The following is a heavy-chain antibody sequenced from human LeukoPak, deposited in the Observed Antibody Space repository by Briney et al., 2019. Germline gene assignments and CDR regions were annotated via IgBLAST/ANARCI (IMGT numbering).Heavy chain of an antibody. CDR1: GGSFSGYY. D-gene: IGHD3-10*01. Sequence: SETLSLTCAVYGGSFSGYYWSWIRQPPGKGLEWIGEINHSGSTNYNPSLKSRVTISVDTSKNQFSLKLSSVTAADTAVYYCARGPARPYGSGSYRVDYWGQGTLVTVSS. CDR2: INHSGST. V-gene: IGHV4-34*01. CDR3: ARGPARPYGSGSYRVDY. J-gene: IGHJ4*02.